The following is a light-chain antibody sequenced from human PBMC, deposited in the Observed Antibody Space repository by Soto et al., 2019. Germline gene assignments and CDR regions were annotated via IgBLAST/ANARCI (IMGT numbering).Light chain of an antibody. CDR2: EVS. Sequence: QSVLTQPASVSGAPGQSSTISCTGTSSDVGGYNYVSWYQQHPGKAPKLMIYEVSNRPSGVSNRFSGSKSGNTASLTISGLXAEDEADYYCSSYTSSSSPYVFGTGTKVTLL. CDR1: SSDVGGYNY. V-gene: IGLV2-14*01. CDR3: SSYTSSSSPYV. J-gene: IGLJ1*01.